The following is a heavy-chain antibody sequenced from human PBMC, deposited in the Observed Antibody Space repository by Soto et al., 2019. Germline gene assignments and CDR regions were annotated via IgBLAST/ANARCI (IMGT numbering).Heavy chain of an antibody. J-gene: IGHJ6*02. CDR2: IIPILGTE. CDR3: ARDRIAGSKYYYGMDV. Sequence: QVQLVQSGAEVKKPGSSVRVSCKASGGTFSSYAISWVRQAPGQGLEWLGGIIPILGTENYAQKCQGRDTIPADESTTTAYREVSSLRSEDTAVYYCARDRIAGSKYYYGMDVWGQGPTATASS. D-gene: IGHD6-13*01. CDR1: GGTFSSYA. V-gene: IGHV1-69*01.